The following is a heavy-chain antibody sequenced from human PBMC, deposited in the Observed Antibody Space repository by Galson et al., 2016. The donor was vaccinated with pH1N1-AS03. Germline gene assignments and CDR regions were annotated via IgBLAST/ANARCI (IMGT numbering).Heavy chain of an antibody. V-gene: IGHV4-34*01. CDR1: GGSFNNYY. D-gene: IGHD6-19*01. CDR3: ARGSYSSGWYRGRNAFDI. CDR2: INHSGST. J-gene: IGHJ3*02. Sequence: SETLSLTCAVYGGSFNNYYWNWIRQSPGKGLEWVGDINHSGSTDYNPSLKSRVTISVDPSKNQISLNLNSVTAADTAVYYCARGSYSSGWYRGRNAFDIWGQGTMVTVSS.